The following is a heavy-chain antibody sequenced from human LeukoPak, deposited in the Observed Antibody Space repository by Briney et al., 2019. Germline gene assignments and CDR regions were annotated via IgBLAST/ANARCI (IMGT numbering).Heavy chain of an antibody. CDR1: GFTFSSYD. D-gene: IGHD3-3*01. V-gene: IGHV3-13*01. CDR3: AKVPTNPYYDFWSGYSWYYFDY. J-gene: IGHJ4*02. CDR2: IGTAGDT. Sequence: GGSLRLSCAASGFTFSSYDMHWVRQATGKGLEWVSAIGTAGDTYYPGSVKGRFTISRENAKNSLYLQMNSLRAGDTAVYYCAKVPTNPYYDFWSGYSWYYFDYWGQGTLVTVSS.